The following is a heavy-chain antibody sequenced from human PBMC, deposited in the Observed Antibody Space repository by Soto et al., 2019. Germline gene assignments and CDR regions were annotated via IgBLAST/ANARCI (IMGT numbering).Heavy chain of an antibody. Sequence: PSETLSLTCAVSGASISSDAYYWSWIRQHPGKGLEWIGYISYSGSTYYNPSPKSRVTISVDTSKNQFSLKLTSVTAADTAVYYCARYRFSDTWSKFDYWGQGTLVTVSS. CDR3: ARYRFSDTWSKFDY. CDR2: ISYSGST. CDR1: GASISSDAYY. V-gene: IGHV4-31*11. D-gene: IGHD3-16*02. J-gene: IGHJ4*02.